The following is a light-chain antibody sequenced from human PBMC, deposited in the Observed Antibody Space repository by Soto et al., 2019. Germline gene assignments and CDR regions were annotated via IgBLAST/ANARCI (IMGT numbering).Light chain of an antibody. J-gene: IGLJ2*01. CDR2: EVS. Sequence: QSVLTQPASVSGSPGQSITISCTGTSSDIGGYNYVSWYQHNPGRAPKLMIYEVSNRPSGISSRFSGSKSGNTASLTISGLQAEDEAAYYCSSYTSSSTLVFGGGTKVTVL. V-gene: IGLV2-14*01. CDR1: SSDIGGYNY. CDR3: SSYTSSSTLV.